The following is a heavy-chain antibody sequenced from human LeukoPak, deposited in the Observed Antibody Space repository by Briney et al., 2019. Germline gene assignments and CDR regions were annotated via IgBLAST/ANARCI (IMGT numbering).Heavy chain of an antibody. D-gene: IGHD3-10*01. J-gene: IGHJ4*02. CDR3: ARSSPRWFGESPPKIPFDY. CDR2: IYTSGST. Sequence: SETLSLTCTASGGSVSSYYWSWIRQPAGKGLEWIGRIYTSGSTNYNPSLKSRVTMSVDTSKNQFSLKLSSVTAADTAVYYCARSSPRWFGESPPKIPFDYWGQGTLVTVSS. V-gene: IGHV4-4*07. CDR1: GGSVSSYY.